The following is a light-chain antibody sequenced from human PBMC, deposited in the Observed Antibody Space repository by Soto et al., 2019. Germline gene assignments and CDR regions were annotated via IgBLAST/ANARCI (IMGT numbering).Light chain of an antibody. CDR1: QSVSSY. CDR3: QQRSNWPYT. CDR2: DTS. Sequence: EIVLTQSPATLSLSPGEIATLSCRASQSVSSYLGWYQQKPGQPPRLLIYDTSNRATGIPARFSGSGSGTDFTLTISSLEPEDFAVYYCQQRSNWPYTFGQGTKLEIK. V-gene: IGKV3-11*01. J-gene: IGKJ2*01.